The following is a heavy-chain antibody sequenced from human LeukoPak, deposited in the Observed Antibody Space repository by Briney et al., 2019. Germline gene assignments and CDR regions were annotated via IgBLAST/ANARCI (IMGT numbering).Heavy chain of an antibody. D-gene: IGHD6-19*01. CDR2: IYYSGST. V-gene: IGHV4-39*07. CDR3: ARDGLAVAGFDY. J-gene: IGHJ4*02. Sequence: SETLSLTCTVSGGSISSSSYYWGWIRQPPGKGLEWIGSIYYSGSTYYNPSLKSRVTMSVDTSKNQFSLKLSSVTAADTAVYYCARDGLAVAGFDYWGQGTLVTVSS. CDR1: GGSISSSSYY.